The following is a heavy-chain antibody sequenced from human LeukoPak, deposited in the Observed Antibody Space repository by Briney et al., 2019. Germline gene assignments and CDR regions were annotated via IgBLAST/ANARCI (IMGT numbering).Heavy chain of an antibody. V-gene: IGHV3-15*01. CDR2: LKSKNNGGTV. CDR1: RISSGNGG. D-gene: IGHD6-13*01. J-gene: IGHJ4*02. CDR3: CTVSGFGTSWDH. Sequence: GARISSGNGGGREGSHRRGTEHEKISRLKSKNNGGTVDYAAPVKGRFTISRDDSKDTFYLQMNSLKSEDTAVYYCCTVSGFGTSWDHWGQGTLVTVSS.